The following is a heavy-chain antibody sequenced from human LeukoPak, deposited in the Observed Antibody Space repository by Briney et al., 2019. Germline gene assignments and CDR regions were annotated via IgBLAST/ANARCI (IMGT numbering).Heavy chain of an antibody. D-gene: IGHD1-26*01. Sequence: PSETLSLTCAVYGGSFSGYYWSWIRQPPGKGLEWIGEINHSGSTNYNPSLKSRVTISVDTSKNQFSLKLSSVTAADTAVYYCARVGATRAFDIWGQGTMVTVPS. V-gene: IGHV4-34*01. CDR3: ARVGATRAFDI. CDR2: INHSGST. J-gene: IGHJ3*02. CDR1: GGSFSGYY.